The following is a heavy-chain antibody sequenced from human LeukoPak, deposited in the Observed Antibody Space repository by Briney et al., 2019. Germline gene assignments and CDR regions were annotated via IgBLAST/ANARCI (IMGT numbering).Heavy chain of an antibody. D-gene: IGHD3-10*01. V-gene: IGHV3-21*01. J-gene: IGHJ4*02. CDR1: GFTFSSYS. Sequence: GGSLRLSCAASGFTFSSYSMNWVRQAPGKGLEWVSSISNSSNYIYYADSVKGRFTISRGNAKNSLYLQMNSLRAEDTAVYYCARDHGTMVRGANFDYWGQGTLVTVSS. CDR3: ARDHGTMVRGANFDY. CDR2: ISNSSNYI.